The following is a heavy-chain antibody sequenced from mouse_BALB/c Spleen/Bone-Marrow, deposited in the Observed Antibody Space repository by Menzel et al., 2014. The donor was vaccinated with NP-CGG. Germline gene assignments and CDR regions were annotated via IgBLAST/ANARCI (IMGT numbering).Heavy chain of an antibody. Sequence: EVKLQESGGGLVKPGGSLKLSCAASGFTFSSYAMSWVRQTPEKRLEWVATISSGGSYTYYPDSAKGRFTISRDNAKNTLYLQMSSLRSEDTAMYYCASQRDGSYAMDYWGQGTSVTVSS. V-gene: IGHV5-9-3*01. CDR2: ISSGGSYT. D-gene: IGHD2-3*01. CDR3: ASQRDGSYAMDY. J-gene: IGHJ4*01. CDR1: GFTFSSYA.